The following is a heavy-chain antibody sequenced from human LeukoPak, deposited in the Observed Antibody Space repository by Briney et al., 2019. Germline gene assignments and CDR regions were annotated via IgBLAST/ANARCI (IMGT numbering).Heavy chain of an antibody. D-gene: IGHD6-13*01. CDR3: ARATVAASAPGGY. CDR1: GGSISSSSYY. J-gene: IGHJ4*02. V-gene: IGHV4-39*07. Sequence: SETLSLTCTVSGGSISSSSYYWGWIRQPPGKGLEWIGSIYYSGSTYYNPSLKSRVTISVDTSKNQFSLKLSSVTAADTAVYYCARATVAASAPGGYWGQGTLVTVSS. CDR2: IYYSGST.